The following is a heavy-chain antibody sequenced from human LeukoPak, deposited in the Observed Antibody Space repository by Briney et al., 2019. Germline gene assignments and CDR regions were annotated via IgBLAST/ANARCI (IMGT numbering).Heavy chain of an antibody. D-gene: IGHD1-1*01. CDR2: INHSGST. Sequence: NPSETLSLTCAVYGGSFSGYYWSWIRQPPGKGLEWIGEINHSGSTNYNPSLKSRVTISVDTSKNQFSLKLSSVTAADTAVYYCANLDYYGMDVWGQGTTVTVSS. J-gene: IGHJ6*02. CDR3: ANLDYYGMDV. CDR1: GGSFSGYY. V-gene: IGHV4-34*01.